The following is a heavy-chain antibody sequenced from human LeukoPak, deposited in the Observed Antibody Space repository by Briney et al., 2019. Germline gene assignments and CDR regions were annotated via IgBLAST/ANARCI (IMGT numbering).Heavy chain of an antibody. CDR3: ARGGLVRGTINSLIGFDI. V-gene: IGHV4-59*12. CDR1: GGSISRYY. CDR2: IYYSGST. Sequence: SETLSLTCTVSGGSISRYYWSWIRQPPGKGLEWIGSIYYSGSTNYNPSLKSRVTISVDTSKNQFSLQLNSVTPEDTALYYCARGGLVRGTINSLIGFDIWGQGIMVTVSS. D-gene: IGHD3-10*01. J-gene: IGHJ3*02.